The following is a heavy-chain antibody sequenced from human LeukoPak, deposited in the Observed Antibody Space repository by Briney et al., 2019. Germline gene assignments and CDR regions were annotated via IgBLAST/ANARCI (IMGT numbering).Heavy chain of an antibody. CDR1: GFTFSSYW. CDR3: ARSIVGHYYYYYMDV. V-gene: IGHV3-7*01. D-gene: IGHD2-15*01. J-gene: IGHJ6*03. Sequence: GGSLRLSCAASGFTFSSYWMSWVRQAPGKGLEWVANIKQDGSEKYYVDSVKGRFTISRDNAKNSLYLQMNSLRAEDTAVYYCARSIVGHYYYYYMDVWGKGTTVTVSS. CDR2: IKQDGSEK.